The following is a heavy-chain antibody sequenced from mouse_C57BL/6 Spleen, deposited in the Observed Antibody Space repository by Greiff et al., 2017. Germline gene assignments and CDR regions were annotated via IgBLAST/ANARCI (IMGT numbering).Heavy chain of an antibody. CDR1: GYTFTSYW. CDR3: ARDDYDEIFAY. J-gene: IGHJ3*01. CDR2: IDPSDSYT. Sequence: QVQLQQSGAELVKPGASVKLSCKASGYTFTSYWMQWVKQRPGQGLEWIGEIDPSDSYTNYNQKFKGKATLTVDTSSSTAYTQLSSLTSEDSAVYYCARDDYDEIFAYWGQGTLVTVSA. V-gene: IGHV1-50*01. D-gene: IGHD2-4*01.